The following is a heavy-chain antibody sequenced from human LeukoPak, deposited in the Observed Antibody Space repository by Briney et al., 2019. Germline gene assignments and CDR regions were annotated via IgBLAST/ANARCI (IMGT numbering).Heavy chain of an antibody. CDR2: INPNSGGT. V-gene: IGHV1-2*04. CDR3: AREGPITMVRGVIITAGMDV. D-gene: IGHD3-10*01. CDR1: GYTFTGYY. Sequence: ASVKVSCKASGYTFTGYYMHWVRQAPGQGLEWMGWINPNSGGTNYAQKFQGWVTMTRDTSISTAYMELSRLRSDDTAVYYCAREGPITMVRGVIITAGMDVWAKGPRSPSP. J-gene: IGHJ6*02.